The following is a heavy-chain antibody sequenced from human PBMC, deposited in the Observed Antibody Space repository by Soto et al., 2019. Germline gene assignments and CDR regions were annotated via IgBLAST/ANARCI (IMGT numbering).Heavy chain of an antibody. J-gene: IGHJ4*02. D-gene: IGHD3-16*01. CDR1: GASISSGGYY. CDR3: ATRGPKADLDY. Sequence: QVQLQESGPGLMKPSQTLTLHCTVSGASISSGGYYWSWIRQHPGKGLEWIGYIYYRGSAYYNPSLKSRLTISVDTSKNQFSLKLSSVTAADTAVYYCATRGPKADLDYWGQGTLLTVSS. V-gene: IGHV4-31*03. CDR2: IYYRGSA.